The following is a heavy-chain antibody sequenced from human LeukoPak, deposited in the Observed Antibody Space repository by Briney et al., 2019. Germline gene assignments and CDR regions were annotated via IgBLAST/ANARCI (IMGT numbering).Heavy chain of an antibody. CDR2: ISWNSGSI. CDR3: AKDRDSSGWYIDY. Sequence: GGSLRLYCAASGFTFDDYAMQWVRQAPGKGLEWVSGISWNSGSIGYADSVKGRFTISRDNAKNPLYLQMNSLRAEDTALYYCAKDRDSSGWYIDYWGQGTLVTVSS. V-gene: IGHV3-9*01. D-gene: IGHD6-19*01. CDR1: GFTFDDYA. J-gene: IGHJ4*02.